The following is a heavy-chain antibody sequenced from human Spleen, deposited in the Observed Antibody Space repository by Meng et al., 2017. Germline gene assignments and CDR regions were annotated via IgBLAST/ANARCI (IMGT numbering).Heavy chain of an antibody. CDR3: AHRAVAGSFEYFQH. CDR1: GFSLRTSGVG. D-gene: IGHD6-19*01. CDR2: IYWDDDK. Sequence: QITLKRPGPTLVKPTQTLTLTCTFSGFSLRTSGVGVGWIRQPPGKALEWLALIYWDDDKRYSPSLKSRLTITKDNSKNQVVLTMTNMDSVDTATYYCAHRAVAGSFEYFQHWGQGTLVTVSS. J-gene: IGHJ1*01. V-gene: IGHV2-5*02.